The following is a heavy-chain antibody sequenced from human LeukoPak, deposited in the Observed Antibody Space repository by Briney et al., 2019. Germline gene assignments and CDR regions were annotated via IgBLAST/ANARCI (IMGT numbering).Heavy chain of an antibody. D-gene: IGHD3-10*01. J-gene: IGHJ3*02. CDR3: ARDGYGSRHAFDI. Sequence: GGSLRLSCAASGFTFSSYSMNWVGQAPGKGREWVSYISSSSSTIYYADAVKGGFTISRDNANTSLYLQINSLRAEDTAVYYCARDGYGSRHAFDIWGQGTMVTVSS. CDR2: ISSSSSTI. V-gene: IGHV3-48*04. CDR1: GFTFSSYS.